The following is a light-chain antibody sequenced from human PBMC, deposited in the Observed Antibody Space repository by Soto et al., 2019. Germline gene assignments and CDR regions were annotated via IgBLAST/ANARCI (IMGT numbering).Light chain of an antibody. Sequence: DIVLTQSPVTLSLSPGERATLSCRATRSVNNFVAWYQQKPGQAPSLLISDASNRATGIPDRFSGSGSGTDFTLTINSLEPEDFAVYFCHQRAGWPPTFGGGTKVDIK. V-gene: IGKV3-11*01. CDR2: DAS. CDR1: RSVNNF. CDR3: HQRAGWPPT. J-gene: IGKJ4*01.